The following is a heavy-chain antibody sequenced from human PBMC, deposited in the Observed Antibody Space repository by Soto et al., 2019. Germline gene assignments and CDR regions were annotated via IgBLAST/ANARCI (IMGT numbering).Heavy chain of an antibody. CDR2: ISPIFGKA. V-gene: IGHV1-69*06. CDR3: ARGTGYGDSDY. Sequence: ASVKVSCKASGYTFTSYGISWVRQAPGQGLEWMGWISPIFGKANYAQKLQGRVTITADKSTSTAYMELSSLRSEDTAVYYCARGTGYGDSDYWGQGTLVTVSS. J-gene: IGHJ4*02. D-gene: IGHD4-17*01. CDR1: GYTFTSYG.